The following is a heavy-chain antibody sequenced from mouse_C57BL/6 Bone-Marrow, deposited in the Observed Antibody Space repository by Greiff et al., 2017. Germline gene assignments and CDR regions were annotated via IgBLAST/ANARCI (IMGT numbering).Heavy chain of an antibody. CDR1: GYTFTSYG. V-gene: IGHV1-81*01. Sequence: QVQLKESGAELARPGASVKLSCKASGYTFTSYGLSWVKQRTGQGLEWIGEIYPRSGNTYYNEKFKGKATLTADKSSSTAYMELRSLTSEDSAVYFCARGGGLYWYVDVWGTGTTVTVSS. CDR2: IYPRSGNT. CDR3: ARGGGLYWYVDV. J-gene: IGHJ1*03.